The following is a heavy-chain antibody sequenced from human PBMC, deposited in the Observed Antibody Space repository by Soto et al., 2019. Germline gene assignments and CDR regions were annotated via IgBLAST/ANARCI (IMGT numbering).Heavy chain of an antibody. CDR3: ARDGSRVVVTADDGMDV. D-gene: IGHD2-21*02. V-gene: IGHV4-4*07. CDR1: GGSISSYY. CDR2: IYTSGST. J-gene: IGHJ6*02. Sequence: PSETLSLTCTVSGGSISSYYWSWIRQPAGKGLEWIGRIYTSGSTNYNPSLKSRVTMSVDTSKNQFSLKLSSVTAADTAVYYCARDGSRVVVTADDGMDVWGQGTTVTVSS.